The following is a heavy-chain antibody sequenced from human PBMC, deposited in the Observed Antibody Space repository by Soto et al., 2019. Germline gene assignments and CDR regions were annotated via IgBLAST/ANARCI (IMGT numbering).Heavy chain of an antibody. D-gene: IGHD5-18*01. Sequence: QVQLVESGGGVVQPGRSLRLSCAASGFTFSSYGMHWVRQAPGKGLEWVAVISYDGSNKYYADSVKGRFTISRENSKNTLYLQMNSLRAEDTAVYYCAKENYTAMFDYWGQGTLVTVSS. V-gene: IGHV3-30*18. CDR1: GFTFSSYG. J-gene: IGHJ4*02. CDR3: AKENYTAMFDY. CDR2: ISYDGSNK.